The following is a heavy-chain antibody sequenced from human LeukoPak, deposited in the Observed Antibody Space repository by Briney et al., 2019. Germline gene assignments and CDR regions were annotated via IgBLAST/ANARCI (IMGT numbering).Heavy chain of an antibody. V-gene: IGHV4-30-2*01. CDR1: GGSISSGGYS. D-gene: IGHD4-17*01. J-gene: IGHJ5*02. Sequence: SQTLSLTCAVSGGSISSGGYSWSWIRQPPGKGLEWIGYIYHGGSTYYNPSLKSRVTISVDRSKNQFSLKLSSVTAADTAVYYCARDSRQGLRGFDPWGQGTLVTVSS. CDR2: IYHGGST. CDR3: ARDSRQGLRGFDP.